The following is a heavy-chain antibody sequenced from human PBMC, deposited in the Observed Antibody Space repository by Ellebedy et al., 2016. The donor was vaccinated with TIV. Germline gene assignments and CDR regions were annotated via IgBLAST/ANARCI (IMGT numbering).Heavy chain of an antibody. V-gene: IGHV3-23*01. CDR3: ARDRPATVVAGALEY. J-gene: IGHJ4*02. Sequence: PGGSLRLSCAASGFTFNNFDMTWVRQAPGKGLEWVATVNRAGSATFYADAVKGRFAISRDNSENTLYLQVNSLTTEDTAVYYCARDRPATVVAGALEYWGQGTLVTVSS. CDR1: GFTFNNFD. D-gene: IGHD3-22*01. CDR2: VNRAGSAT.